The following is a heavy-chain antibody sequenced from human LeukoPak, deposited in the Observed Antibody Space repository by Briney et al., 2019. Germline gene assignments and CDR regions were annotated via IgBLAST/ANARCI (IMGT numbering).Heavy chain of an antibody. CDR1: GYTFTIYG. V-gene: IGHV1-18*04. CDR2: ISAYNGNT. CDR3: ARGGRVRGVTRPFDY. Sequence: ASVTVSCKASGYTFTIYGISWVRQAPGQGLEWMGWISAYNGNTNYAQKLQGRVTMTTDTSTSTAYMELRSLRSVDTAVYYCARGGRVRGVTRPFDYWGQGTLVTVSS. D-gene: IGHD3-10*01. J-gene: IGHJ4*02.